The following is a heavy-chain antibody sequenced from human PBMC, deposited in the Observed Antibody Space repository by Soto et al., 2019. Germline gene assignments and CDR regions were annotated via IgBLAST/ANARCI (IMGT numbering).Heavy chain of an antibody. CDR2: IYPGDSEI. D-gene: IGHD1-26*01. CDR3: ARGGSYYDY. J-gene: IGHJ4*02. Sequence: EVQLVQSGAELKKPGESLKISCKTSGYSFVGYWIGWVRQMPGKGLEWMGIIYPGDSEIRYSPSFRGQVTISADKSINTAYLQWNSLKASDTAMYYCARGGSYYDYWGQGTLVTVSP. CDR1: GYSFVGYW. V-gene: IGHV5-51*01.